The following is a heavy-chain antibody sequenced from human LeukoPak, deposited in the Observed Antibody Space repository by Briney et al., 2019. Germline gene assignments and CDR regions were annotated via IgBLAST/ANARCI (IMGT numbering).Heavy chain of an antibody. D-gene: IGHD1-1*01. CDR1: GGSISSSSYY. CDR3: ARHGIDWYDFDY. CDR2: IYSSGST. Sequence: SETLSLTCNVSGGSISSSSYYWGWIRQPPGKGLEWIGSIYSSGSTYYNPSLQSRVTIFVDTSENQFSLKLSSVTAADTAVYYCARHGIDWYDFDYWGQGTLVTASS. J-gene: IGHJ4*02. V-gene: IGHV4-39*01.